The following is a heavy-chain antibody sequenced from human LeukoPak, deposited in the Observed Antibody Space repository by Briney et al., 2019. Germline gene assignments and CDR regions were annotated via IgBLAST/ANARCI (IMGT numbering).Heavy chain of an antibody. CDR1: GYSFTSYW. D-gene: IGHD3-22*01. CDR2: ISAYNGNT. CDR3: ARDKKVITSKVWFDP. Sequence: GESLKISCKGSGYSFTSYWIGWVRQAPGQGLEWMGWISAYNGNTNYAQKLQGRVTMTTDTSTSTAYMELRSLRSDDTAVYYCARDKKVITSKVWFDPWGQGTLVTVSS. V-gene: IGHV1-18*04. J-gene: IGHJ5*02.